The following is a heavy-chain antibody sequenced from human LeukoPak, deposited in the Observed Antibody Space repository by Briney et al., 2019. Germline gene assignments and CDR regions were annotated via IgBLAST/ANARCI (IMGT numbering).Heavy chain of an antibody. Sequence: GRSLRLSCAASGFTFDDYAMHWVRQAPGKGLEWVAVIWYDGSKTYYADSVKGRFTISRDISKNTLYLQMNSLRAEDTAVYYCARAAMVGFDYWGQGTLVTVSS. J-gene: IGHJ4*02. CDR1: GFTFDDYA. D-gene: IGHD5-18*01. V-gene: IGHV3-33*08. CDR2: IWYDGSKT. CDR3: ARAAMVGFDY.